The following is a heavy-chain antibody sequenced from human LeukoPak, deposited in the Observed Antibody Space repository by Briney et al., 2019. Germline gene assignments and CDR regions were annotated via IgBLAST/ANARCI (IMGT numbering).Heavy chain of an antibody. CDR2: ISGSGGST. Sequence: GGSLRLSCAASGFTFSSYAMSWVRQATGKGLACVSAISGSGGSTYYADSVKGRFTISRDNSKNTLYLQMNSLRAEDTAVYYCAKSMRIAAAGTGVDYWGQGTLVTVSS. V-gene: IGHV3-23*01. CDR1: GFTFSSYA. CDR3: AKSMRIAAAGTGVDY. D-gene: IGHD6-13*01. J-gene: IGHJ4*02.